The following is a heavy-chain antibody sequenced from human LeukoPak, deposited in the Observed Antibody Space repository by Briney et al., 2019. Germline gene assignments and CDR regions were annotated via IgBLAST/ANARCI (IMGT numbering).Heavy chain of an antibody. CDR1: GGSISSYY. Sequence: SETLSLTCTVSGGSISSYYWSWIRQPPGKGLEWIGDIYYSGSTNYNPSLKSRVTISVDTSKNQFSLKLSSVTAADTAVYYCARVDDYVWGSLGYWGQGTLVTVSS. CDR2: IYYSGST. V-gene: IGHV4-59*01. D-gene: IGHD3-16*01. J-gene: IGHJ4*02. CDR3: ARVDDYVWGSLGY.